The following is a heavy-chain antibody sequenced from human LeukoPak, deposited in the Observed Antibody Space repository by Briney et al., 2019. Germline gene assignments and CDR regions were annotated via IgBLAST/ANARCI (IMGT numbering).Heavy chain of an antibody. D-gene: IGHD5-12*01. J-gene: IGHJ4*02. CDR2: ISGSGGST. CDR1: GFTFSSYA. Sequence: GGSLRLSCAASGFTFSSYAMSWVRQAPGKGLEWVSAISGSGGSTYYADSVKGRFTISRDNPKKTLYLQMDSLRAEDTAVYYCARGPSGYHNTGGQGTLVTVSS. CDR3: ARGPSGYHNT. V-gene: IGHV3-23*01.